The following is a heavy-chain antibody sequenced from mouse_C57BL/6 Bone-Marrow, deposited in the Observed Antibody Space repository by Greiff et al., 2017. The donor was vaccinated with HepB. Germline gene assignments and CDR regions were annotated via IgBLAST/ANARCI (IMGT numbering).Heavy chain of an antibody. CDR2: INPNNGGT. CDR1: GYTFTDYY. Sequence: EVQLQQSGPELVKPGASVKISCKASGYTFTDYYMNWVKQSHGKSLEWIGDINPNNGGTSYNQKFKGKATLTVDKSSSTAYMERRSLTSEDSAVYYCARGSLGYFDYWGQGTTLTVSS. D-gene: IGHD6-5*01. CDR3: ARGSLGYFDY. V-gene: IGHV1-26*01. J-gene: IGHJ2*01.